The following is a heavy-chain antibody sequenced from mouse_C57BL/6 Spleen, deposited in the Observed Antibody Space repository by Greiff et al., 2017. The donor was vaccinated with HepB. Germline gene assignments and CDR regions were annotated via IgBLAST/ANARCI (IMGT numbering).Heavy chain of an antibody. V-gene: IGHV1-69*01. J-gene: IGHJ2*01. CDR2: IDPSDSYT. CDR3: ARGRATVVADY. CDR1: GYTFTSYW. D-gene: IGHD1-1*01. Sequence: QVQLQQPGAELVMPGASVKLSCKASGYTFTSYWMHWVKQRPGQGLEWIGEIDPSDSYTNYNQKFKGKSTLTVDKSSSTAYMQLSSLTSEDSAVYYCARGRATVVADYWGQGTTLTVSS.